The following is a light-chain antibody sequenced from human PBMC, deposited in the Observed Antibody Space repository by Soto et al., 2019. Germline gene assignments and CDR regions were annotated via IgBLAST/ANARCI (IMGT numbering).Light chain of an antibody. J-gene: IGKJ2*03. CDR3: HQYYSIPYS. Sequence: DIVMTQSPDSLAVSLGERATINCKSSQSLFFRSKNKDYLAWYQHKPGQPPKLLSYWSTTRESGVPDRFSGSGSGTDFTLTISSLQAEDVAVYYCHQYYSIPYSFGQGTKLEIK. V-gene: IGKV4-1*01. CDR1: QSLFFRSKNKDY. CDR2: WST.